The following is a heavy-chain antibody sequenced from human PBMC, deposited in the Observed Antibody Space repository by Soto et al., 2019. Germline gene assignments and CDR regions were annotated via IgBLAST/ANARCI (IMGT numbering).Heavy chain of an antibody. CDR1: GGSISSGDYY. CDR2: IYYSGST. V-gene: IGHV4-30-4*01. J-gene: IGHJ4*02. Sequence: SETLSLTCTVSGGSISSGDYYWSWIRQPPGKGLEWIGYIYYSGSTYYNPSLKSRVTISVDTSKNQFSLKLSSVTAADTAVYYCARVCDFWSGYFYYFDYWGQGTLVTVSS. CDR3: ARVCDFWSGYFYYFDY. D-gene: IGHD3-3*01.